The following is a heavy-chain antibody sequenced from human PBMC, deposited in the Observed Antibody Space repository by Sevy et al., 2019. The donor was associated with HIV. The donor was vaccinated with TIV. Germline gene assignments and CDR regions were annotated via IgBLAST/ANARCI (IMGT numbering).Heavy chain of an antibody. CDR3: TRDRNSRNYYMDV. J-gene: IGHJ6*03. V-gene: IGHV3-49*03. Sequence: GGSLRLSCTASGFTFGDHAMSWFRQAPGKGLEWVGFIRSKAYGGTTEYAASVKGSFTISRDDSNSIAYLQMNSLKTEDTAMYYCTRDRNSRNYYMDVWGKGTTVTVSS. CDR2: IRSKAYGGTT. CDR1: GFTFGDHA. D-gene: IGHD6-13*01.